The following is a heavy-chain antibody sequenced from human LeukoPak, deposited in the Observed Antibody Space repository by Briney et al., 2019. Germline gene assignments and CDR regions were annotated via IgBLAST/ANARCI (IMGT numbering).Heavy chain of an antibody. V-gene: IGHV3-23*01. CDR3: TRGSYYYGSG. CDR2: ISGSGGST. Sequence: PGGSLRLSCAASGFTFSSYATNCVRQAPGKGLEWVSTISGSGGSTYYADSVKGRITISRDNSKNTLYLQMNSLRAGDTAVYYCTRGSYYYGSGWGQGTLVTVSS. CDR1: GFTFSSYA. D-gene: IGHD3-10*01. J-gene: IGHJ4*02.